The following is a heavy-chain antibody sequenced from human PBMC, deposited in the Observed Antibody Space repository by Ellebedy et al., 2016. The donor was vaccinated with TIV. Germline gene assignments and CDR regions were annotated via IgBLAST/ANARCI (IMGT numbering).Heavy chain of an antibody. J-gene: IGHJ6*02. V-gene: IGHV3-33*01. Sequence: PGGSLRLSCAASGFTFTKYGMHWVRQAPGKGLEWVAVIWYDGSKEYYADSVKGRFTISRDNSKNKLYLQMHSLRVEDTAVYYCASPIEASGSQNGDYYGIDLWGQGTTVTVSS. CDR2: IWYDGSKE. D-gene: IGHD3-10*01. CDR3: ASPIEASGSQNGDYYGIDL. CDR1: GFTFTKYG.